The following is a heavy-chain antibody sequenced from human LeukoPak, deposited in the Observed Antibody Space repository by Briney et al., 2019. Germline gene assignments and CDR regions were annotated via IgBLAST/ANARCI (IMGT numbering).Heavy chain of an antibody. J-gene: IGHJ4*02. CDR3: ARDMYGYYYDS. Sequence: SQTLSLTCDISGDSVFSDSAAWNWITQSPSRGLEWLGRTYHRSKWYYDYAVSVKSRININPDTSKNQFSLQLNSVTPEDTAVYYCARDMYGYYYDSWGQGTLVTVSS. V-gene: IGHV6-1*01. D-gene: IGHD3-22*01. CDR1: GDSVFSDSAA. CDR2: TYHRSKWYY.